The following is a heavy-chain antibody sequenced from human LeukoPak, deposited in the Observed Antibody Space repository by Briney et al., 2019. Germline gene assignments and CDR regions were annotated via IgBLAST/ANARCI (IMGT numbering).Heavy chain of an antibody. D-gene: IGHD2-15*01. Sequence: GGSLRLSCAASGFTFSSYAMSWVRQAPGKGLEWVSAISGSGGSTYYADSVKGRFTISRDNSKNTLYLQMNSLRAEDTAVYYCAKDLYCGGGSCYSDAEYFQHWGQGTLVTVSS. CDR1: GFTFSSYA. J-gene: IGHJ1*01. V-gene: IGHV3-23*01. CDR2: ISGSGGST. CDR3: AKDLYCGGGSCYSDAEYFQH.